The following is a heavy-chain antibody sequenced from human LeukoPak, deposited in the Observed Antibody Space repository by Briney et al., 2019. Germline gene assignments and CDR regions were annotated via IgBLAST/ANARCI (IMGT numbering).Heavy chain of an antibody. CDR2: ISGSGGST. CDR3: AKDSSGYYSNFDY. J-gene: IGHJ4*02. Sequence: LSGGSLRLSCAASGFTFSSYAMSWVRQAPGKGLDWVSAISGSGGSTYYADSVKGRFTISRDTSKNTLYLQMNSLRAEDTAVYYCAKDSSGYYSNFDYWGQGTLVTVSS. CDR1: GFTFSSYA. D-gene: IGHD3-22*01. V-gene: IGHV3-23*01.